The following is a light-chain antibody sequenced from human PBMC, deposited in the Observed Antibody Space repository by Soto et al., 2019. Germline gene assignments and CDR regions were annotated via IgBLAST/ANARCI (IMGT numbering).Light chain of an antibody. Sequence: DIVMTQSPASLAVSLGERATINCKSSQSLLFSANKKNYIAWYQQRPGQPPKLLIYWASSRESGVPDRFTGRRYGPEFTLSISRLQAEDVAVYYCQQFYSSPLTFGGGTKVEIK. V-gene: IGKV4-1*01. CDR1: QSLLFSANKKNY. CDR2: WAS. J-gene: IGKJ4*01. CDR3: QQFYSSPLT.